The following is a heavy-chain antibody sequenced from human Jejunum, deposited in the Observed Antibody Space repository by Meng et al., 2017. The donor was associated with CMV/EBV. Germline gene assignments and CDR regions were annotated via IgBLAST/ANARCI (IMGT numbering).Heavy chain of an antibody. J-gene: IGHJ4*02. Sequence: SCTACGFTFNTYALDWVRQAPGKGLEWVSGIRVGGETFYAGSVKGRFTISRDDSKNTLYLEMNSLRGEDTALYYCAKAIDFDSWGQGTLVTVSS. CDR1: GFTFNTYA. D-gene: IGHD1-26*01. CDR3: AKAIDFDS. CDR2: IRVGGET. V-gene: IGHV3-23*01.